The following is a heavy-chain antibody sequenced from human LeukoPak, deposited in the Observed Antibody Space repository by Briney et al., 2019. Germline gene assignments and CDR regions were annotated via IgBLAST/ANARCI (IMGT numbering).Heavy chain of an antibody. J-gene: IGHJ3*02. CDR1: GYTFTSYY. CDR3: ARAQYVWGSYRPDDAFDI. V-gene: IGHV1-46*01. CDR2: INPSGGST. Sequence: ASVKVSCKASGYTFTSYYMHWVRQAPGQGLEWMGIINPSGGSTSYAQKFQGRVTMTRDTSTSTVYMELSSLRSDDTAVYYCARAQYVWGSYRPDDAFDIWGQGTMVTVSS. D-gene: IGHD3-16*02.